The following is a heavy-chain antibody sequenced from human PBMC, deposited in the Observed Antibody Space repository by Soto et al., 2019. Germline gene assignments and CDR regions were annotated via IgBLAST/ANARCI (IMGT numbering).Heavy chain of an antibody. CDR3: ARWPDVYYYSGTDV. J-gene: IGHJ6*02. CDR1: GYTFTSYD. V-gene: IGHV1-8*01. CDR2: MNPNSGNT. Sequence: QVQLVQSGAEVKKPGASVKVSCKASGYTFTSYDINWVRQATGQGLEWMGWMNPNSGNTGYAQKFQGRVTMTRNTYISTADMEPSSLRSEDTAVYYCARWPDVYYYSGTDVWGQGTTVTVSS.